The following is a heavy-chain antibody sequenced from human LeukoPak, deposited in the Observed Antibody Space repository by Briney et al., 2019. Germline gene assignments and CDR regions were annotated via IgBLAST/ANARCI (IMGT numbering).Heavy chain of an antibody. CDR3: VKSGGYATAIRYFDL. V-gene: IGHV3-48*01. J-gene: IGHJ2*01. CDR1: GFTFSTYG. D-gene: IGHD2-21*02. Sequence: GGSLRPSCVASGFTFSTYGMNWVRQAPGRGLEWVSHISSTGTTIYYADSVRGRFTISRDNAKNSLYPQMDSLRTEDTALYYCVKSGGYATAIRYFDLWGRGTLVTVSS. CDR2: ISSTGTTI.